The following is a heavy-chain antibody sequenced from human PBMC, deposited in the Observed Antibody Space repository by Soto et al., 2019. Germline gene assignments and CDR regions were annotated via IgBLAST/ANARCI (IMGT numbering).Heavy chain of an antibody. CDR3: ARCSCGGDCYFDY. CDR1: GGTFSSYA. CDR2: IIPILGIA. Sequence: ASVKVSCKASGGTFSSYAISWVRQAPGQGLEWMGRIIPILGIANYAQKFQGRVTITADKSTSTAYMELSRLRSEDTAVYCCARCSCGGDCYFDYWGQGTLVTVSS. D-gene: IGHD2-21*02. V-gene: IGHV1-69*04. J-gene: IGHJ4*02.